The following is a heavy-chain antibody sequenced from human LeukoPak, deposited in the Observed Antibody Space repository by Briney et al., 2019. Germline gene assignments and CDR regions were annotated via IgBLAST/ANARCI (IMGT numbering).Heavy chain of an antibody. CDR1: GFTFSSYG. Sequence: PGGSLRLSCAASGFTFSSYGMHWVRQAPGKGLEWVAVIWYDGSNKYYADSVKGRFTISRDNSKNTVYLQMNSLRAEDTAVYYCARSGRSPPTFDYWGQGTLVTVSS. CDR3: ARSGRSPPTFDY. V-gene: IGHV3-33*01. D-gene: IGHD6-19*01. CDR2: IWYDGSNK. J-gene: IGHJ4*02.